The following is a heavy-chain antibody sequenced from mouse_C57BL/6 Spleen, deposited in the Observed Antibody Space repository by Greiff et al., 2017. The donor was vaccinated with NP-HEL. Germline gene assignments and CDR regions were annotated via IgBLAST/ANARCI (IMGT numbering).Heavy chain of an antibody. Sequence: QVQLKQSGAELVRPGASVKLSCKASGYTFTDYYINWVKQRPGQGLEWIARIYPGSGNTYYNEKFKGKATLTAEKSSSTAYMQLSSLTSEDSAVYFCARSGLYDYDDGFDYWGQGTTLTVSS. V-gene: IGHV1-76*01. CDR3: ARSGLYDYDDGFDY. J-gene: IGHJ2*01. CDR2: IYPGSGNT. CDR1: GYTFTDYY. D-gene: IGHD2-4*01.